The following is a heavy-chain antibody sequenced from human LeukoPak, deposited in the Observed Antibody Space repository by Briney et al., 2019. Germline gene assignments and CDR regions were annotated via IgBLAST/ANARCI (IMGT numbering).Heavy chain of an antibody. D-gene: IGHD3-9*01. CDR1: GFTFSSYA. V-gene: IGHV3-30-3*01. Sequence: GGSLRLSCAASGFTFSSYAMHWVRQAPGKGLEWVAVISYDGSNKYYADSVKCRFTISRDNSKNTLYLQMNSLRAEDTAVYYCARDVYDIVTGYSYYFDYWGQGTLVTVSS. CDR2: ISYDGSNK. CDR3: ARDVYDIVTGYSYYFDY. J-gene: IGHJ4*02.